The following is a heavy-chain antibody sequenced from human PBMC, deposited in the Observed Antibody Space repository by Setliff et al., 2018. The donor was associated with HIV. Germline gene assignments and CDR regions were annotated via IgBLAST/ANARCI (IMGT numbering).Heavy chain of an antibody. CDR3: ARTWGSFHYYYMDV. V-gene: IGHV7-4-1*02. CDR2: INPNSAGT. CDR1: GYTFTGHY. Sequence: ASVKVSCKASGYTFTGHYIHWVRQAPGQGLEWMGRINPNSAGTNYAQGFTRRFVFSLDPSVRTAYLQITGLKAEDTAVYYCARTWGSFHYYYMDVWGQGTTVTVSS. J-gene: IGHJ6*03. D-gene: IGHD3-16*02.